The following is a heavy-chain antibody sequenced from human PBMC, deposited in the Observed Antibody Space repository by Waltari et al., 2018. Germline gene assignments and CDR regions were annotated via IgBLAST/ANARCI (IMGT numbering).Heavy chain of an antibody. V-gene: IGHV3-48*03. Sequence: EEQLVESGGGLVQPGGSLSLACPASGFTLCSYEINWFRQAPGKGLEWVSKISSGGSNIYYADSVKGRFTISRDNAKNSLYLQMNSLRAEDTAIYYCAREGKTSRYSMIDYWGQGTLVTVSS. CDR3: AREGKTSRYSMIDY. CDR2: ISSGGSNI. CDR1: GFTLCSYE. J-gene: IGHJ4*02. D-gene: IGHD5-18*01.